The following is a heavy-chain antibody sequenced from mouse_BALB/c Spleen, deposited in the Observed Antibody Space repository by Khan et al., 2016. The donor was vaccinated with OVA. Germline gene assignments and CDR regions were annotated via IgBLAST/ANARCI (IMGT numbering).Heavy chain of an antibody. CDR1: GYTFTNYW. CDR2: ISPGNSAT. CDR3: ARNGFGNYEIWDY. V-gene: IGHV1-5*01. D-gene: IGHD2-1*01. J-gene: IGHJ2*01. Sequence: VQLQQSGTVLARPGASVKMSCKASGYTFTNYWMHWVKQRPGQGLEWIGTISPGNSATNSNQKFTGKAKLTAVTSTSTAYMELSSLTNEDSAVYYCARNGFGNYEIWDYWGQGTTLTVSS.